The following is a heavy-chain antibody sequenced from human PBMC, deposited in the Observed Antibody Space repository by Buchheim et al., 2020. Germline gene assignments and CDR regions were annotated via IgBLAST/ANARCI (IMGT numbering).Heavy chain of an antibody. J-gene: IGHJ4*02. D-gene: IGHD6-13*01. CDR2: ISSSGSTI. V-gene: IGHV3-48*03. CDR3: ARDHGWQQLVDFDY. CDR1: GFTFSAYA. Sequence: EVQLWESGGGLIQPGGSLRLSCEASGFTFSAYAMGWVRQAPGKGLEWVSYISSSGSTIYYADSVKGRFTISRDNATNSLYLQMNSLRAEDTAVYYCARDHGWQQLVDFDYWGQGTL.